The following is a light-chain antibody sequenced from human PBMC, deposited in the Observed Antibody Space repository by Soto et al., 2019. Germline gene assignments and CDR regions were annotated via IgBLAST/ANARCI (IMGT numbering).Light chain of an antibody. CDR2: GAS. CDR3: QQYGRPWWT. CDR1: QSVSSSY. V-gene: IGKV3-20*01. J-gene: IGKJ1*01. Sequence: EIVLTQSPGTLSLSPGERATLSCRTSQSVSSSYLAWYQQKPGQAPRLLIYGASSRATGIPDRFSGSGSGTDFTLTISRLEPEDFVVYYCQQYGRPWWTFGQGTKVEIK.